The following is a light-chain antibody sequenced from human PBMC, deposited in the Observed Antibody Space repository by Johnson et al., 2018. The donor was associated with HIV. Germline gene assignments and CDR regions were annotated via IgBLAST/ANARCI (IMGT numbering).Light chain of an antibody. CDR2: DNN. J-gene: IGLJ1*01. Sequence: QSVLTQPPSLSAAPGQKVTISCSGSSSNIGNNYVSWYQQLPGTAPKLLIYDNNKRPSGIPDRFSGSKSGTSATLGITGLQTGDEADYYCRTWDSSLRSGFFGTGTKVTVL. CDR3: RTWDSSLRSGF. CDR1: SSNIGNNY. V-gene: IGLV1-51*01.